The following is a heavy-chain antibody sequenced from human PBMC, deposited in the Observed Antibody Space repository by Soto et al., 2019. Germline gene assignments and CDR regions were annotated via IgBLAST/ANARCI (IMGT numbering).Heavy chain of an antibody. J-gene: IGHJ4*02. CDR1: GYTFTSHA. V-gene: IGHV1-3*01. CDR3: AREHQVVEVNYCEY. D-gene: IGHD2-15*01. Sequence: QVQLVQSGAEVKKPGASVKISCKASGYTFTSHAIHWVRQAPGQRLEWMGWINPGNGQAEYSQKFQGSVTSTRDTSASTAYMEVSTLTSEDTAVYFCAREHQVVEVNYCEYWCQGTLVTVSA. CDR2: INPGNGQA.